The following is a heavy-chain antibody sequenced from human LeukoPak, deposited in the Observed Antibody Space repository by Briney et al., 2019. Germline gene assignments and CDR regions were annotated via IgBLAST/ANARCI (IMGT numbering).Heavy chain of an antibody. D-gene: IGHD3-9*01. CDR3: ARSQDYDTLTGYSTYYYYYGMDV. CDR2: IYYSGST. V-gene: IGHV4-59*01. J-gene: IGHJ6*02. CDR1: GGSISRYY. Sequence: SETLSLTCTVSGGSISRYYWSWIRQPPGKGLEWMGYIYYSGSTNYNPSLKSRVTISVDTSKNQFSLKLSSVTAADTAVYYCARSQDYDTLTGYSTYYYYYGMDVWGQGTTVTVSS.